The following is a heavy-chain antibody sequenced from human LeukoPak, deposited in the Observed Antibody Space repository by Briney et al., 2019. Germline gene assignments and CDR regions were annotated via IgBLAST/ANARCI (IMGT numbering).Heavy chain of an antibody. CDR2: IYYSGST. Sequence: SETLSLTCTVSGGSISSSNYYWGWIRQPPGKGLEWIGSIYYSGSTYYNPSLKSRVTISVDTSKNQFSLKLSSVTAADRAVYYCARQPLGSYYYMDVWGKGTTVTISS. D-gene: IGHD6-6*01. CDR1: GGSISSSNYY. V-gene: IGHV4-39*01. J-gene: IGHJ6*03. CDR3: ARQPLGSYYYMDV.